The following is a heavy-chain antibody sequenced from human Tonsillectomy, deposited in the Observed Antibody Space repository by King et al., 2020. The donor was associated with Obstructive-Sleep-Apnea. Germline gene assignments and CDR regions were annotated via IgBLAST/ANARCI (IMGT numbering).Heavy chain of an antibody. CDR1: GASISSGGYY. Sequence: VQLQESGPGLVKPSQTLSLTCTVSGASISSGGYYWSWIRQLPGKGLEWFGYIYYSGSTYYNPSLKSRVTISVDTSKNQFSLKLTSVTAADTAVYYRARACAGTPGGPWFDPWGQGTLVSVSS. CDR3: ARACAGTPGGPWFDP. D-gene: IGHD2-21*01. CDR2: IYYSGST. J-gene: IGHJ5*02. V-gene: IGHV4-31*03.